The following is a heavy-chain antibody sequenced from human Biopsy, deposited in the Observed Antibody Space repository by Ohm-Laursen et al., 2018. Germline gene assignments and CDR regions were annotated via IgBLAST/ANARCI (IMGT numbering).Heavy chain of an antibody. J-gene: IGHJ4*02. CDR1: GYTFTGDY. Sequence: SVTVSCKASGYTFTGDYIHWVRQAPGQGLEWMGWIDPKTGGTEYAQKFRGRVTMTRDTSISTMYMDLSSLRSDDTAVYYCAKDLLEWSVPSWGQGTLVTVSS. V-gene: IGHV1-2*02. CDR2: IDPKTGGT. CDR3: AKDLLEWSVPS. D-gene: IGHD3-3*01.